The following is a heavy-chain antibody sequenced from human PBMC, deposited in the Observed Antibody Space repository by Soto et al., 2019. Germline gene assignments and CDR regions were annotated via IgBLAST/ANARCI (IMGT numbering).Heavy chain of an antibody. CDR3: ARVYYYDSSGYYWGAADI. J-gene: IGHJ3*02. CDR1: GGTFSSYA. D-gene: IGHD3-22*01. Sequence: VKVSCKVSGGTFSSYAFSWVRQAPGQGLEWMGGIIPVLGTANDAQKFQGRVTITADKSTSTTYMDLSSLRSEDTAMYYCARVYYYDSSGYYWGAADIWGQGTMVTVSS. CDR2: IIPVLGTA. V-gene: IGHV1-69*10.